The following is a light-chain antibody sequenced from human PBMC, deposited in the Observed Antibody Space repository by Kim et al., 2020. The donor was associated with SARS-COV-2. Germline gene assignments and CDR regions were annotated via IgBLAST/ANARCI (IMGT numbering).Light chain of an antibody. CDR3: QSYDSSLSVVV. CDR2: ANN. J-gene: IGLJ2*01. CDR1: SSNIGAGYD. V-gene: IGLV1-40*01. Sequence: RVTISCTGSSSNIGAGYDVHWYQQFPGTAPKLLISANNNRPSGVPDRFSGSRSVTSASLAITGLQAEDEADYYCQSYDSSLSVVVFGGGTKLTVL.